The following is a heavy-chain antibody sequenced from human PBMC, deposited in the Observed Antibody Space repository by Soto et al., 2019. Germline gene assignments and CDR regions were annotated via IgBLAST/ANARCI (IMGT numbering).Heavy chain of an antibody. CDR1: GFTFSSYA. Sequence: GSLRLSCAASGFTFSSYAMSWVRQAPGKGLEWVSAISGSGGSTYYADSVKGRFTISRDNSKNTLYLQMNSLRAEDTAVYYCAKDYYRYSSSWPPMIDAFDIRGPGTMVTLSS. CDR2: ISGSGGST. D-gene: IGHD6-13*01. CDR3: AKDYYRYSSSWPPMIDAFDI. J-gene: IGHJ3*02. V-gene: IGHV3-23*01.